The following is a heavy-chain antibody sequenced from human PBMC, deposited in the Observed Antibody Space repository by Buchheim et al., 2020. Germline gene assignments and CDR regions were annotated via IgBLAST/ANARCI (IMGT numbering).Heavy chain of an antibody. D-gene: IGHD3-10*01. CDR2: ISASGATT. CDR3: AKDAGDWYFDL. V-gene: IGHV3-23*01. Sequence: DVQLLESGGGLVQPGGSLRLSCAASGFTFSAYSMTWVRQAPGKGLEWVSAISASGATTYYADSVRGRFPISRDVSKNTLFLQMSSLRAEDTAVYYCAKDAGDWYFDLWGRGTL. J-gene: IGHJ2*01. CDR1: GFTFSAYS.